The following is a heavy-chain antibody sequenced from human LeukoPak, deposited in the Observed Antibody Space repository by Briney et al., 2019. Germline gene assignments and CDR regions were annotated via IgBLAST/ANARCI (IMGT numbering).Heavy chain of an antibody. J-gene: IGHJ5*02. CDR3: ARLGVDCSSTSCFPVP. D-gene: IGHD2-2*01. V-gene: IGHV1-69*04. Sequence: SVKVSCKASGGTFSSYAISWVRRAPGPGLEWMGRIIPIFGIANYAQKFHGRVTITADKSTSTAYMELGSLRSEDTAVYYCARLGVDCSSTSCFPVPWGQGTLVTVSS. CDR1: GGTFSSYA. CDR2: IIPIFGIA.